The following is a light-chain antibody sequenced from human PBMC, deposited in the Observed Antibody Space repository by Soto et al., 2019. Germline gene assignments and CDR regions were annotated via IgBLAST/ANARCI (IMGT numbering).Light chain of an antibody. CDR2: DAF. J-gene: IGKJ4*01. CDR1: QNVKTR. Sequence: EKVMTQSPATLSVSPGERATLSCRASQNVKTRLAWYQQKPGQAPRLLIYDAFTRATGIPARFSGSASGTEFTLTISSLQSEDFAVYYCQQYDEWPPTFCGGPRWIS. V-gene: IGKV3-15*01. CDR3: QQYDEWPPT.